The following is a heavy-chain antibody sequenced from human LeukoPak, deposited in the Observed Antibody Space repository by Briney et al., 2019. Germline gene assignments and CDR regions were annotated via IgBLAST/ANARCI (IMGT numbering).Heavy chain of an antibody. CDR1: GGTFSSYA. J-gene: IGHJ4*02. Sequence: ASVKVSCKASGGTFSSYAISWVRQAPGQGLEWMGGIIPIFGTANYAQKFQGRVTITADKSTSTAYMELSSLRSEDTAVYYCARDHNVVVTNPSFDYWGQGTLVTVSS. CDR3: ARDHNVVVTNPSFDY. CDR2: IIPIFGTA. D-gene: IGHD3-22*01. V-gene: IGHV1-69*06.